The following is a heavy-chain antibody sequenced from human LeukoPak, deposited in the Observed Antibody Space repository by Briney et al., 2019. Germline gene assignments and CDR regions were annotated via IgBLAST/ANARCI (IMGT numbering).Heavy chain of an antibody. CDR1: GYTFTSYY. J-gene: IGHJ4*02. CDR2: INPSGGST. Sequence: ASVKVSCKASGYTFTSYYMHWVRQAPGQGLEWMGIINPSGGSTSYAQKFQGRVTMTRDTSTSTVYMELSSLRSEDTAVYYCARANYDFWSGSGFDYWGQGTLVTVSS. CDR3: ARANYDFWSGSGFDY. D-gene: IGHD3-3*01. V-gene: IGHV1-46*01.